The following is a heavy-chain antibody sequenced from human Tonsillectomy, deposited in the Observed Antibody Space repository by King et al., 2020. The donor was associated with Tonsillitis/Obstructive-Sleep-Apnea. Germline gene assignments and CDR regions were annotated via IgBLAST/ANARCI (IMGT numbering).Heavy chain of an antibody. Sequence: QLVESGGGLVKPGGSLRLSCAASGFTFSSYSMNWVRQAPGKGLEWVSFISSTSSYTYYADSVKGRFTISRDNAKNSLYLQMNSLRAEDTAVYYCARVRAGRATRYCYYMDVWGKGTAVTVSS. CDR2: ISSTSSYT. V-gene: IGHV3-21*01. CDR3: ARVRAGRATRYCYYMDV. J-gene: IGHJ6*03. D-gene: IGHD1-1*01. CDR1: GFTFSSYS.